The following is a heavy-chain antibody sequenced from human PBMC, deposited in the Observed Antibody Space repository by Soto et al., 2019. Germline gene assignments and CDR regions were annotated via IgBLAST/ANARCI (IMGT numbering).Heavy chain of an antibody. V-gene: IGHV3-23*01. CDR1: GFTFSSYA. Sequence: GGSLRLSXAASGFTFSSYAMSWVRQAPGKGLEWVSAISGSGGSTYYADSVKGRFTISRDNSKNTLYLQMNSLRAEDTAVYYSALFYDFWSGYYTNYYYYGMDVWGQGTTVTVSS. D-gene: IGHD3-3*01. J-gene: IGHJ6*02. CDR3: ALFYDFWSGYYTNYYYYGMDV. CDR2: ISGSGGST.